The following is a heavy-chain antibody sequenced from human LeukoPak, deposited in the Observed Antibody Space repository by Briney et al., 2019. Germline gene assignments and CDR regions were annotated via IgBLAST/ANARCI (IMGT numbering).Heavy chain of an antibody. Sequence: GGSLRLSCATSGFTFSDYYMSWIRQAPGKGLEWISYISSSGNTIYYADSVKGRFTISRDNAKNSLYLQMNSLRAEDTAVYYCARESLLYYWTNYYFDYWGQGTLVTVSS. CDR3: ARESLLYYWTNYYFDY. J-gene: IGHJ4*02. V-gene: IGHV3-11*04. D-gene: IGHD3-22*01. CDR2: ISSSGNTI. CDR1: GFTFSDYY.